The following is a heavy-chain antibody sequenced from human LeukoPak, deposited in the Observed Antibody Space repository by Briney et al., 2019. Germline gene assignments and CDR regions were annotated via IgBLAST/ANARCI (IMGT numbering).Heavy chain of an antibody. CDR1: GFTFSSYA. CDR2: ISYDGSNK. J-gene: IGHJ4*02. Sequence: GRSLRLSCAASGFTFSSYAMHWVRQAPGKGLEWVAVISYDGSNKYYADSVKGRFTISRDNSKNTLYLQMNSLRAKDTAVYYCARDREFSSSYSPYYFDYWGQGTLVTVSS. CDR3: ARDREFSSSYSPYYFDY. V-gene: IGHV3-30*04. D-gene: IGHD6-13*01.